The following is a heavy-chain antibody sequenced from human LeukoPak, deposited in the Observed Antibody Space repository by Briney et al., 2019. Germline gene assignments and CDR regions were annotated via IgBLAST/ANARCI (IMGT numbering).Heavy chain of an antibody. CDR2: ISAYNGNT. CDR1: GYTFTSYG. J-gene: IGHJ4*02. V-gene: IGHV1-18*01. CDR3: ARDKAAREVDGWTANDY. Sequence: GASVKVSCKASGYTFTSYGISWVRQAPGQGLEWMGWISAYNGNTNYAQKLQGRVTMTTDTSTSTAYMELRSLRSDDTAVYYCARDKAAREVDGWTANDYWGQGTLVTVSS. D-gene: IGHD6-6*01.